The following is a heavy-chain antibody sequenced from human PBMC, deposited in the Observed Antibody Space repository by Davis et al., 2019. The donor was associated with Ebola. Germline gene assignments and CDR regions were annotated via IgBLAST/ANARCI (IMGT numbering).Heavy chain of an antibody. Sequence: MPSETLSLTCTVSGGSISSSSYYWGWIRQPPGKGLEWIGSIYYSGSTYYNPSLKSRVTISVDTSKNQFSLKLNSVTAADTAVYYCARHHGVTENWFDPWGQGTLVTVSS. CDR3: ARHHGVTENWFDP. D-gene: IGHD4-17*01. CDR1: GGSISSSSYY. CDR2: IYYSGST. J-gene: IGHJ5*02. V-gene: IGHV4-39*01.